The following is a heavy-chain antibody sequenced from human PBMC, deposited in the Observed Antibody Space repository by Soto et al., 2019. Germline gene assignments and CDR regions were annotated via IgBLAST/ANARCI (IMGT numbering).Heavy chain of an antibody. CDR2: ISASGRVI. CDR1: GFTVSDDS. Sequence: NPGGSLRLSCTVSGFTVSDDSMNSVRQAPGSGLQWASLISASGRVITYAASVKGRFTFSRDNAKNSVLLQVDNLSAEDSAVYYCASDDCDTAVCPRRCFEPWGRLPMVTV. V-gene: IGHV3-21*01. CDR3: ASDDCDTAVCPRRCFEP. D-gene: IGHD2-2*01. J-gene: IGHJ5*02.